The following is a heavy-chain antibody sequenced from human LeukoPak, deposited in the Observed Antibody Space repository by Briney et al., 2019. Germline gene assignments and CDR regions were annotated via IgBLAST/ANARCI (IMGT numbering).Heavy chain of an antibody. CDR1: GVSISSDNY. CDR3: AKHRMWLVGLES. CDR2: VHFSGAT. J-gene: IGHJ1*01. D-gene: IGHD6-19*01. V-gene: IGHV4-39*01. Sequence: SETLSLTCIVSGVSISSDNYWGWIRQSPGKGLELIGSVHFSGATHYNPSLKSRVAITLDTSKNQFSLKLNSVTAADTAIYYCAKHRMWLVGLESWGQGTLVTVSS.